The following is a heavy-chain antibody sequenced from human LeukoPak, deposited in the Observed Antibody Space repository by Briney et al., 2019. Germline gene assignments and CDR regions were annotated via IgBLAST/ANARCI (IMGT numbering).Heavy chain of an antibody. D-gene: IGHD2-15*01. V-gene: IGHV1-8*03. CDR2: MNPNSGNT. Sequence: ASVKVSCKASGYTFTSYDINWVRQATGQGLEWMGWMNPNSGNTGYAQKFQGRVTITRNTSISTAYMELSSLRSEDTAVYYCARGYCSGGSCYPDAFDIWGQGTMVTVPS. CDR3: ARGYCSGGSCYPDAFDI. J-gene: IGHJ3*02. CDR1: GYTFTSYD.